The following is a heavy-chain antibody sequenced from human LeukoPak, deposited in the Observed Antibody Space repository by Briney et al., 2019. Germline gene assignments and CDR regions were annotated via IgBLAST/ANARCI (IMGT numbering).Heavy chain of an antibody. D-gene: IGHD4-17*01. V-gene: IGHV3-23*01. Sequence: PGGSLRLSCAASVFTFSSYAMTWGRQAPGKGLEWVSSINNRGTDTYYEDSVKGRVTISRDNSKNTLLLHINRLSAEDTAVYYCAAAVNTGTAQHYWGQGTLVTVSS. CDR3: AAAVNTGTAQHY. CDR2: INNRGTDT. J-gene: IGHJ4*02. CDR1: VFTFSSYA.